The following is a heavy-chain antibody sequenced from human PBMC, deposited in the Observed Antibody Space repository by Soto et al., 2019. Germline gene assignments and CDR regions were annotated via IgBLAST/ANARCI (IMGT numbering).Heavy chain of an antibody. J-gene: IGHJ5*02. CDR3: ARPLGYCSSTSCYYNWFDP. D-gene: IGHD2-2*01. CDR1: GGTFSRYA. Sequence: VKVSCKASGGTFSRYAISWVRQAAGQGREWVGGIIPIFGTENYAQKFQGRVKIPSDKSTSTAYMELSSLRSEDTAVYYCARPLGYCSSTSCYYNWFDPWGQGTLVTVSS. V-gene: IGHV1-69*06. CDR2: IIPIFGTE.